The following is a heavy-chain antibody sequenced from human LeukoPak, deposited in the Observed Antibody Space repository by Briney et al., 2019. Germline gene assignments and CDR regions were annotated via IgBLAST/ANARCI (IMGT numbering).Heavy chain of an antibody. V-gene: IGHV3-9*03. CDR2: ISWNSGSI. J-gene: IGHJ6*03. Sequence: SLRLSCAVSGFTFDDYAMHWVRQAPGKGLEWVSGISWNSGSIGYADSVKGRFTISRDNAKNSLYLQMNSLRAEDMALYYCAKGGVSIYYYYMDVWGKGTTVTVSS. D-gene: IGHD2-8*01. CDR1: GFTFDDYA. CDR3: AKGGVSIYYYYMDV.